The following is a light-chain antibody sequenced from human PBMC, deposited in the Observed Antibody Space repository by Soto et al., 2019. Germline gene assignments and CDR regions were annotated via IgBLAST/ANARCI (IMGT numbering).Light chain of an antibody. CDR2: GAY. J-gene: IGKJ4*01. Sequence: EIVLTQYPATLSLSPGERSTLSCMASQSVSSNLAWYQQKPGQAPSLLIYGAYTRATGTPARFSGSGSGTEFTLTISSLQSEDFAVYYCQQYIRWPLTFGEGTKVEIK. V-gene: IGKV3-15*01. CDR3: QQYIRWPLT. CDR1: QSVSSN.